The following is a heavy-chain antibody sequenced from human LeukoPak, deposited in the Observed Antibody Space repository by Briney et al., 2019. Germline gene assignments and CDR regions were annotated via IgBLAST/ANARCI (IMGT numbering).Heavy chain of an antibody. J-gene: IGHJ3*01. D-gene: IGHD2-2*01. CDR3: AKSNGHGLVDS. V-gene: IGHV4-39*07. CDR2: IKLRGST. CDR1: AGSVISSSND. Sequence: SPCLSPTRTLSAGSVISSSNDWGWIRQPRGKGLEWIGEIKLRGSTNYHPSLKSPATISIHTTKSHFSLKLTSLTAAETAIYYCAKSNGHGLVDSWGQGTMV.